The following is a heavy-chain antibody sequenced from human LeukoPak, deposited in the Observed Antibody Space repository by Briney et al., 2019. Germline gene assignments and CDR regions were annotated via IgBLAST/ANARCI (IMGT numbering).Heavy chain of an antibody. V-gene: IGHV3-21*06. CDR3: ARDEVAYCSGGSCYSTWFDP. Sequence: PGGSLRLSCAASGFTFSSYSMNWVRQAPGKGLEWVSSISSSSSYIYYADSVKDRFTISRDNAKNSLYLQMNSLRAEDTAVYYCARDEVAYCSGGSCYSTWFDPWGQGTLVTVSS. CDR2: ISSSSSYI. CDR1: GFTFSSYS. J-gene: IGHJ5*02. D-gene: IGHD2-15*01.